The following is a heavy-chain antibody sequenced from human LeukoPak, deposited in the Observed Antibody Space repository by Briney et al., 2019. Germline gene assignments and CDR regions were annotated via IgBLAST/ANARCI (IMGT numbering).Heavy chain of an antibody. Sequence: PSETLSLTCTVSGGSISSSSYYWGWIRQPPGKGLEWIGYIYYSGSTNYNPSLKSRVTISVDTSKNQFSLKLSSVTAADTAVYYCARYCSSTSCSRAFDPWGQGTLVTVSS. D-gene: IGHD2-2*01. CDR3: ARYCSSTSCSRAFDP. CDR2: IYYSGST. V-gene: IGHV4-61*05. CDR1: GGSISSSSYY. J-gene: IGHJ5*02.